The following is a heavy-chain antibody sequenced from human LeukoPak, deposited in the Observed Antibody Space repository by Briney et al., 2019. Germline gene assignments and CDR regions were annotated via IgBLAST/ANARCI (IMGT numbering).Heavy chain of an antibody. Sequence: SVKVSCKASGGTFSSYAISWVRQAPGQGLEWMGGIIPIFGTANYAQKFQGRVTITTDESTSTAYMELSSLRSEDTAVYYCASAAFLQLWSFYFDYWGQGTLVTVSS. J-gene: IGHJ4*02. V-gene: IGHV1-69*05. CDR2: IIPIFGTA. CDR1: GGTFSSYA. CDR3: ASAAFLQLWSFYFDY. D-gene: IGHD5-18*01.